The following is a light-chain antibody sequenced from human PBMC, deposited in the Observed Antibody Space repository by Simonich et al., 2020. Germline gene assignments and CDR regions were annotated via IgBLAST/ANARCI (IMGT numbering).Light chain of an antibody. V-gene: IGLV2-14*01. J-gene: IGLJ2*01. CDR2: DVM. CDR1: SSDVGGYNY. CDR3: SSYTSSSTLV. Sequence: QSALTQPASVSGSPGQSITISCTGTSSDVGGYNYVSCYQQHPGKAPKLMIYDVMKRPSGVSNRFSGSKSGNTASLTISGLQAEDEADYYCSSYTSSSTLVFGGGTKLTVL.